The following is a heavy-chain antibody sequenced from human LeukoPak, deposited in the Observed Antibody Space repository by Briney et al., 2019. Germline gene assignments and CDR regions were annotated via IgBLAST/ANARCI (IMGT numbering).Heavy chain of an antibody. Sequence: PGGSLRLSCAASGFTFTSFGIHWVRRAPGKGLEWVAYIRYDASDKFYADFVRGRFTISRDNSKNTICLQMNSLRGEDTAVYYCAKRDLVVVVAENYYGMDVWGQGTTVTVSS. V-gene: IGHV3-30*02. J-gene: IGHJ6*02. CDR1: GFTFTSFG. CDR3: AKRDLVVVVAENYYGMDV. D-gene: IGHD2-15*01. CDR2: IRYDASDK.